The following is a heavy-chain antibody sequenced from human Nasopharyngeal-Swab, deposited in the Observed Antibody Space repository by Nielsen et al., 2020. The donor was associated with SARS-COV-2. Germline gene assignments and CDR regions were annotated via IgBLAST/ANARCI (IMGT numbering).Heavy chain of an antibody. V-gene: IGHV4-59*01. Sequence: SETLSLTCAVYGGSFSSYYWSWIRQPPGKGLEWIGYIYYSGSTNYNPSLKSRVTISVDTSKNQFSLKLSSATAADTAVYYCARVFKESSFSSSSGPFDYWGQGTLVTVSS. CDR3: ARVFKESSFSSSSGPFDY. CDR2: IYYSGST. D-gene: IGHD6-6*01. CDR1: GGSFSSYY. J-gene: IGHJ4*02.